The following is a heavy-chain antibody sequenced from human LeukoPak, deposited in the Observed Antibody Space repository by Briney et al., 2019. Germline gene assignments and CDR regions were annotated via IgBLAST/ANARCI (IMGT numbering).Heavy chain of an antibody. CDR1: GYTFTSYA. V-gene: IGHV1-3*01. CDR2: INAGSGNT. CDR3: ARPRIYSSSWRHEEVYFDY. D-gene: IGHD6-13*01. Sequence: ASVKVSCKASGYTFTSYAMHWVRQAPGQRLEWMGWINAGSGNTKYSQKFQGRVTITRDTSASTAYMELSSLRSEDTAVYYCARPRIYSSSWRHEEVYFDYWGQGTLVTVSP. J-gene: IGHJ4*02.